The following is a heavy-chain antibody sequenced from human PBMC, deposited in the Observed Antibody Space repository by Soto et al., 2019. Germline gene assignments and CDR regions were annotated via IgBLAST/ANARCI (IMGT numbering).Heavy chain of an antibody. V-gene: IGHV3-48*03. CDR1: GFTFSSYE. D-gene: IGHD5-12*01. Sequence: EVQLVESGGGLVQPGGSLRLSCAASGFTFSSYEMNWVRQTPEKGLERVSYISYRGSLTKYVDSVKGRFTISRDNAKKSLYLQMNSMRAEDTAVYYCVRDRSALVPTSIDYWGHGTLVTVSS. CDR2: ISYRGSLT. J-gene: IGHJ4*01. CDR3: VRDRSALVPTSIDY.